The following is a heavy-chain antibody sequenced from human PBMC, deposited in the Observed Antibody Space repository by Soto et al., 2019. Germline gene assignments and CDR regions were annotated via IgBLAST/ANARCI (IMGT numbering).Heavy chain of an antibody. CDR1: GFTFSHYG. V-gene: IGHV3-33*01. D-gene: IGHD3-10*01. Sequence: QVQLVESGGGVVQPGRSLRVSCAASGFTFSHYGMHWVRQAPGQGLEWVAVIWSDGSNPYYADSVKDRFTISRDNSKNTLDLQMDSLRVEDTAVYYCARDIRGGTSATNYYWYFDLWGRGTLVTVSS. CDR3: ARDIRGGTSATNYYWYFDL. CDR2: IWSDGSNP. J-gene: IGHJ2*01.